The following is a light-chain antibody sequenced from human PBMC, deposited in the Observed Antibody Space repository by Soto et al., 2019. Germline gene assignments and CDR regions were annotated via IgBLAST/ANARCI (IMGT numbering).Light chain of an antibody. J-gene: IGKJ3*01. CDR3: QQYQSIPFT. CDR2: WSS. V-gene: IGKV4-1*01. Sequence: DIVMTQSPDFXAVSLGERAXIXXXSXQXVXXXSNXXXXVAWYQQKPGQPPKLLIYWSSTRESGVPDRFSGSGSGTDFTLTVNSLQAEDAAVYYCQQYQSIPFTFGPGTKVHI. CDR1: QXVXXXSNXXXX.